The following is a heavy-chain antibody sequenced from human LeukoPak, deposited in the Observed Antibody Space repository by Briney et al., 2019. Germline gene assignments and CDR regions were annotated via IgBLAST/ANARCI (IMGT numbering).Heavy chain of an antibody. Sequence: GGSLRLSCAASGFTFSEYWMSWVRQAPGKGLEWVANIKQDGSEKYYVDSVKGRFTISRDNAKNSLYLQMNSLRAEDTAVYHCATGRSCTTCYLPDYWGQGTLVTVSS. D-gene: IGHD2-2*01. CDR3: ATGRSCTTCYLPDY. V-gene: IGHV3-7*01. CDR1: GFTFSEYW. J-gene: IGHJ4*02. CDR2: IKQDGSEK.